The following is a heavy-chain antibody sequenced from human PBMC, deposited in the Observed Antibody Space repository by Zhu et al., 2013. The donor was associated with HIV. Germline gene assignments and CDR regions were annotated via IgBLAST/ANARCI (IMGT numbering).Heavy chain of an antibody. D-gene: IGHD3-10*01. J-gene: IGHJ4*02. Sequence: QVQLVQSGAEVKKPGASVKVSCKASGYTFTSYDINWVRQATGQGLEWMGWMNPNSGNTGYAQKFQGRVTITRNTSISTAYMELSSLRSEDTAVYYCARRGSTYYYGSGSYYHFDYWAREPWSPSPQ. CDR2: MNPNSGNT. CDR3: ARRGSTYYYGSGSYYHFDY. V-gene: IGHV1-8*03. CDR1: GYTFTSYD.